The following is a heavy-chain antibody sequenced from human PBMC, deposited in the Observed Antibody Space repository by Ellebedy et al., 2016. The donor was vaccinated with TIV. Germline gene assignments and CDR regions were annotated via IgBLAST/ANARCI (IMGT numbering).Heavy chain of an antibody. Sequence: MPSETLSLTCAVSGGSISSSNWWSWVRQPPGKGLEWIGEINHSGSTNYNPSLMSRVTVSVDPSKNQFSLKLSSVTAADTAVYYCASVRGNGAFDYWGQGTLVTVSS. CDR1: GGSISSSNW. J-gene: IGHJ4*02. V-gene: IGHV4-4*02. CDR3: ASVRGNGAFDY. D-gene: IGHD4-23*01. CDR2: INHSGST.